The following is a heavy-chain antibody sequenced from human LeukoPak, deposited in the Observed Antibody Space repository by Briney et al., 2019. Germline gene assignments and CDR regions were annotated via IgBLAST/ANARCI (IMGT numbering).Heavy chain of an antibody. Sequence: SETLSLTCAVYGGSFSGYYWSWIRQPPGKGLEWIGEINHSGSTNYNPSLKSRVTISVDTSKNQFSLKLSSVTAADAAVYYCARGRDSNLRPPWATYYYYMDVWGKETTLTVSS. CDR3: ARGRDSNLRPPWATYYYYMDV. D-gene: IGHD4-11*01. J-gene: IGHJ6*03. CDR1: GGSFSGYY. CDR2: INHSGST. V-gene: IGHV4-34*01.